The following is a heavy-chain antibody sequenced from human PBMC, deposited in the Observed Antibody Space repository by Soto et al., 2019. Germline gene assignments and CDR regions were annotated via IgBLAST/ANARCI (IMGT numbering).Heavy chain of an antibody. Sequence: SETLSLTCTVSGGSISSYYWSWIRQPPGKGLEWIGYIYYSGSTNYNPSLKSRVTISVDTSKNQFSLKLSSVTAADTAVYYCARGVGYYGSGSYFSFDYWGQGTLVTVSS. CDR2: IYYSGST. D-gene: IGHD3-10*01. V-gene: IGHV4-59*01. CDR1: GGSISSYY. J-gene: IGHJ4*02. CDR3: ARGVGYYGSGSYFSFDY.